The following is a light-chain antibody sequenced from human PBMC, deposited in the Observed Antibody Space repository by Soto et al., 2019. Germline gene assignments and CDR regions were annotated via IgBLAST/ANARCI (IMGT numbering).Light chain of an antibody. CDR2: EVN. J-gene: IGLJ1*01. CDR3: SSFASTHTYV. CDR1: SSDVAFYNH. Sequence: SALTQPASVSGSPGQSITISCTGASSDVAFYNHVSWYQQHPGKAPKLLIYEVNNRPSGVSHRFSGSKSGNTASLTISGLQAEDEADYYCSSFASTHTYVFGTGTKVT. V-gene: IGLV2-14*01.